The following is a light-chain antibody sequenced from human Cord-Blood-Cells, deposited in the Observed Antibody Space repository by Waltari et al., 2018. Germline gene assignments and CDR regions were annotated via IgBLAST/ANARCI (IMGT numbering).Light chain of an antibody. Sequence: DIQMTQSPSSLSASVGDRVTITCRASQSISSYLNWYQQKPGKATKLLIYVASSLQSRVPATFSGSGSGTDFTLTISSLQPEDFATYYCQQSYSTPYTFGQGTKLEIK. CDR2: VAS. V-gene: IGKV1-39*01. J-gene: IGKJ2*01. CDR1: QSISSY. CDR3: QQSYSTPYT.